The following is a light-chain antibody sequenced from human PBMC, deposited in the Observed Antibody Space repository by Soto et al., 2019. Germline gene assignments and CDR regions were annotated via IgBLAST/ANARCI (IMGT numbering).Light chain of an antibody. CDR3: QQYETSPGT. J-gene: IGKJ1*01. V-gene: IGKV1-5*01. Sequence: DIQMTQSPSTLSASVGDTVTVTFRASQIVSGWVAWYQQKPGEAPKLLIYDSSALPSGVPSRFSGSGSGTKFTLPIASLQPDDFASYYCQQYETSPGTFCPGTKGEI. CDR2: DSS. CDR1: QIVSGW.